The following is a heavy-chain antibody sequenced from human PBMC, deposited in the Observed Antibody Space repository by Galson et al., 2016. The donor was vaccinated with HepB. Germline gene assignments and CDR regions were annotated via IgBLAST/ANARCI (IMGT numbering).Heavy chain of an antibody. D-gene: IGHD1-26*01. CDR3: AREKVPGTEDLQH. V-gene: IGHV3-30-3*01. CDR1: GFTFSNYS. Sequence: SLRLSCAASGFTFSNYSMHWVRQAPGKGLEWVAVISHDGNTKYYTDSVEGRFTISRDNSKNTLYLGMNSLRPEDTAVYYCAREKVPGTEDLQHWGQGTLVTVSS. CDR2: ISHDGNTK. J-gene: IGHJ1*01.